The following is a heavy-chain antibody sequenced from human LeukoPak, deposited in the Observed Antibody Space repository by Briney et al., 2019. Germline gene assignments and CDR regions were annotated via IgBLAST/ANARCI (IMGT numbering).Heavy chain of an antibody. CDR1: GFTFSSYS. V-gene: IGHV3-21*01. Sequence: GGSLRLSCAASGFTFSSYSMNWARQAPGKGLEWVSSISSSSSYIYYADSVKGRFTISRDNAKNSLYLQMNSLRAEDTAVYYCARDLGIAAADYWGQGTLVTVSS. CDR2: ISSSSSYI. J-gene: IGHJ4*02. D-gene: IGHD6-13*01. CDR3: ARDLGIAAADY.